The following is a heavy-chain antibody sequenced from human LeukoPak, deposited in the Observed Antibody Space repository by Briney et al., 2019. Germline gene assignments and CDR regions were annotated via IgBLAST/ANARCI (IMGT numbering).Heavy chain of an antibody. J-gene: IGHJ4*02. V-gene: IGHV4-59*08. Sequence: PSETLSLTCTVSGGSISSYYWSWIRQPPGKGLEWIGCIYYSGSTYYSQSLKSRVTISVDTSKNQFSLKLSSLTAADTAVYYCASKRSGYYSGFFDYWGQGTLVTVSS. D-gene: IGHD3-22*01. CDR1: GGSISSYY. CDR3: ASKRSGYYSGFFDY. CDR2: IYYSGST.